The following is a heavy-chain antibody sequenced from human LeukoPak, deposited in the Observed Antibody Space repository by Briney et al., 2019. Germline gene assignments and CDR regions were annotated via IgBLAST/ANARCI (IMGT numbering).Heavy chain of an antibody. V-gene: IGHV4-4*07. CDR1: GGSISSYY. D-gene: IGHD3-22*01. CDR2: IYTSGST. CDR3: ARDRYYHDSSARYFDY. J-gene: IGHJ4*02. Sequence: PSETLSLTCTVSGGSISSYYWSWIRQPAGKGLEWIGRIYTSGSTNYNPSLKSRVTMSVDTSKNQFSLKLSSVTAADTAVYYCARDRYYHDSSARYFDYWGQGTLVTVSS.